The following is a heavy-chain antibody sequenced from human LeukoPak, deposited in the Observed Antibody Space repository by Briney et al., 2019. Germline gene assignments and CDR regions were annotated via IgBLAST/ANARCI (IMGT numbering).Heavy chain of an antibody. CDR3: ARDYSSSGYYPFFDY. D-gene: IGHD3-22*01. J-gene: IGHJ4*02. V-gene: IGHV3-30*02. CDR2: IRYDGSNK. Sequence: GGSLRLSCAASGFTFSSYGMHWVRQAPGKGLEWVAFIRYDGSNKYYADSVKGRFTISRDNSKNTLYLQMNSLRAEDTAVYYCARDYSSSGYYPFFDYWGQGTLVTVSS. CDR1: GFTFSSYG.